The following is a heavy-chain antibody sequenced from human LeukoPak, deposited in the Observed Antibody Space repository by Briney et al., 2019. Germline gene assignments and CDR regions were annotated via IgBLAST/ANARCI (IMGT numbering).Heavy chain of an antibody. J-gene: IGHJ4*02. CDR1: GFTFSDYY. CDR3: ARDSRTPTLDSSGYYYYFDY. CDR2: ISSSGTYT. D-gene: IGHD3-22*01. V-gene: IGHV3-11*06. Sequence: PGGSLRLSCAASGFTFSDYYMSWIRQAPGKGLEWVSHISSSGTYTNHADSVKGRFTISRDNAKNSLYLQMNSLRAEDTAVYYCARDSRTPTLDSSGYYYYFDYWGQGTLVTVSS.